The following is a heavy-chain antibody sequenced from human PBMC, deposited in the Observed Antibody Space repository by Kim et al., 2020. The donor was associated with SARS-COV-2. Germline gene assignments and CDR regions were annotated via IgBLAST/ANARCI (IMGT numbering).Heavy chain of an antibody. CDR2: ISGSGGST. CDR3: AKEEPRIAAAGTSGMDV. Sequence: GGSLRLSCAASGFTFSSYAMSWVRQAPGKGLEWVSAISGSGGSTYYADSVKGRFTISRDNSKNTLYLQMNSLRAEDTAVYYCAKEEPRIAAAGTSGMDVWGQGTTVTVSS. D-gene: IGHD6-13*01. V-gene: IGHV3-23*01. CDR1: GFTFSSYA. J-gene: IGHJ6*02.